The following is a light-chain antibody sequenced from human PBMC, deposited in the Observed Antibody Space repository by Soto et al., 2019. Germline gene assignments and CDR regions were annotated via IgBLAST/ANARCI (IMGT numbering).Light chain of an antibody. CDR3: QQYNSYSRT. CDR2: DAS. V-gene: IGKV1-5*01. Sequence: DIQMPQSPSTLSASVGDRVTISCRASQSISSWLAWYQQKPGKAPKLLIYDASSLDSGVPSRFSGSGSGTEFTLTISSLQPDDFATYYCQQYNSYSRTFGQGTKVDNK. CDR1: QSISSW. J-gene: IGKJ1*01.